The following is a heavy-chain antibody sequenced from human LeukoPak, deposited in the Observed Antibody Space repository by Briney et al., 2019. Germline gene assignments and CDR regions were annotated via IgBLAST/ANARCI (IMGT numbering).Heavy chain of an antibody. Sequence: SETLSLTCTVSGGSISSYYWSWIRQPPGKGLEWIGYIYYSGSTNYNPSLKSRVTISVDTSKNQFSLKLSSVTAADTAVYYCARVVSDQFYNWFDPWGQGTLVTVSS. CDR3: ARVVSDQFYNWFDP. CDR2: IYYSGST. CDR1: GGSISSYY. J-gene: IGHJ5*02. V-gene: IGHV4-59*01. D-gene: IGHD2-8*01.